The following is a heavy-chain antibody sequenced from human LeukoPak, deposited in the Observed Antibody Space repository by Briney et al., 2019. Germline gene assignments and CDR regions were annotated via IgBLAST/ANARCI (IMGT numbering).Heavy chain of an antibody. CDR3: AREINDFWSPVGWFDP. V-gene: IGHV1-18*01. CDR1: GYTFTSYG. CDR2: ISAYNGNT. J-gene: IGHJ5*02. Sequence: ASVKVSCKASGYTFTSYGISWVRQAPGQGLEWMGWISAYNGNTNYAQKLQGRVTMTTDTSMSTAYMELRSLRSDDTAVYYCAREINDFWSPVGWFDPWGQGTLVTVSS. D-gene: IGHD3-3*01.